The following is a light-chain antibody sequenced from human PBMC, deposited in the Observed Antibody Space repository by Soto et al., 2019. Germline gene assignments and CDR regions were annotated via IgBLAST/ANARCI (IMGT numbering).Light chain of an antibody. Sequence: DIPMTQSPSTLSASVGDRVTITCRASQSISSWLAWYQQKPGKAPMLLIYKASSLESGVPSRFSGSGSGTEFTLTISSLQPDDLATYYCQQYNSFPTFGQGAKVEIK. J-gene: IGKJ1*01. V-gene: IGKV1-5*03. CDR2: KAS. CDR1: QSISSW. CDR3: QQYNSFPT.